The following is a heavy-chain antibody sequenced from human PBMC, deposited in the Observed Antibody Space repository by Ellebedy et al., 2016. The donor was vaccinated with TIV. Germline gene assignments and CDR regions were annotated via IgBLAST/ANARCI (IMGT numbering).Heavy chain of an antibody. J-gene: IGHJ4*02. Sequence: GGSLRLXXAASGFTFSSYGMHWVRQAPGKGLEWVAVISYDGSNKYYADSVKGRFTISRDNSKNTLYLQMNSLRAEDTAVYYCARGSGSYANFDYWGQGTLVTVSS. V-gene: IGHV3-30*03. D-gene: IGHD1-26*01. CDR1: GFTFSSYG. CDR3: ARGSGSYANFDY. CDR2: ISYDGSNK.